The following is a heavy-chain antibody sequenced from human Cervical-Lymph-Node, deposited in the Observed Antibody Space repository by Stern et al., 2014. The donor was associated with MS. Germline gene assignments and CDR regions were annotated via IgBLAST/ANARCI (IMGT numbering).Heavy chain of an antibody. D-gene: IGHD6-19*01. CDR2: IDTNTGNT. CDR1: AYTFSDYA. V-gene: IGHV1-3*04. Sequence: VQLVESGADVKKPGASVTVSCKTSAYTFSDYAIHWVRQAPGQRLEWMGWIDTNTGNTKYSQNFQGRITITGDTSASTAYIELSSLTSEDTAVYFCARDSSVAGTVPNWFDPWGQGTLVTVSS. CDR3: ARDSSVAGTVPNWFDP. J-gene: IGHJ5*02.